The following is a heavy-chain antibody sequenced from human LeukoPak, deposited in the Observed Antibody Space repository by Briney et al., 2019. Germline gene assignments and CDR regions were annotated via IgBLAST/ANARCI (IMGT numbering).Heavy chain of an antibody. Sequence: SVKVSSKASGGTVRSDAISWVRPAPGQGLEWMGRIIPIFGIANYAQKFQGRVTITADKSTSTAYMELSSLRSEDTAVYYCARDRDSSSSPDYYFDYWGQGTLVTVSS. J-gene: IGHJ4*02. CDR1: GGTVRSDA. D-gene: IGHD6-6*01. V-gene: IGHV1-69*04. CDR2: IIPIFGIA. CDR3: ARDRDSSSSPDYYFDY.